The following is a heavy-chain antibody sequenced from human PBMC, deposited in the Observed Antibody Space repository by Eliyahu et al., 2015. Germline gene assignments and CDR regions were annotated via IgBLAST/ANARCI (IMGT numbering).Heavy chain of an antibody. V-gene: IGHV3-53*01. Sequence: QAPGKGLEWVSVIYSGGDAYYADSVKGRFTMSRDNSKNMLYLQMNSLRAEDTAVYYCARDPHGMDVWGQGTTVTVSS. J-gene: IGHJ6*02. CDR3: ARDPHGMDV. CDR2: IYSGGDA.